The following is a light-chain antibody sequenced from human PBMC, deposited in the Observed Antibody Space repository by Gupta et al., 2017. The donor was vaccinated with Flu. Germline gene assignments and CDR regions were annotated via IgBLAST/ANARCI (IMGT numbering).Light chain of an antibody. CDR3: QQLNSFPLT. CDR1: QVITNY. V-gene: IGKV1-9*01. Sequence: DIQLTQSPSFLSASVGDRVTITCRASQVITNYLAWYQQKLGKAPRLLIHAASTLQSGVPSRFNGSGSGTEFTLTISRLQPEDFATYYCQQLNSFPLTFGGGTKVEIK. J-gene: IGKJ4*01. CDR2: AAS.